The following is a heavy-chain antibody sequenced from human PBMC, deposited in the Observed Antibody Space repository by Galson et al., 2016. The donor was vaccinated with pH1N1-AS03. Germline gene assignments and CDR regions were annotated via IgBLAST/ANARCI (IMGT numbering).Heavy chain of an antibody. J-gene: IGHJ4*02. Sequence: SLRLSCAASGFTFGDYAMSWFRQAPGKGLEWVGFIRSKSYGGTTEYAASVKGRFSISGDDSDSIVYLQMNGLKIGDTAVYYCSRYGGYPDYWGQGTLVTVSS. CDR2: IRSKSYGGTT. D-gene: IGHD5-18*01. CDR3: SRYGGYPDY. CDR1: GFTFGDYA. V-gene: IGHV3-49*03.